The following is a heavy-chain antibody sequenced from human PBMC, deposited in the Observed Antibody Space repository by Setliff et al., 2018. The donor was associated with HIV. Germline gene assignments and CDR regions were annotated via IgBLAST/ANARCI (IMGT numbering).Heavy chain of an antibody. V-gene: IGHV4-34*01. CDR1: SGSFSGYR. CDR2: INHRGST. CDR3: ARGPYCSGGSRYSSLDY. Sequence: PSETMSVTCAVYSGSFSGYRWTWIRQPPGKGLEWIGEINHRGSTTYNPSLRSRVTISADTSKNQFSLKLSSVTAADTAVYYCARGPYCSGGSRYSSLDYWGQGTLVTVSS. D-gene: IGHD2-15*01. J-gene: IGHJ4*02.